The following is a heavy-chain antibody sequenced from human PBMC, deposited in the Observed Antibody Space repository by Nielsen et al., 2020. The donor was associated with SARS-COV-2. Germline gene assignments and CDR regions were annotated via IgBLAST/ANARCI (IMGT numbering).Heavy chain of an antibody. CDR3: AVSGWFNP. J-gene: IGHJ5*02. CDR2: ISDDGSNK. D-gene: IGHD3-10*01. CDR1: GFTFSTYG. V-gene: IGHV3-30*03. Sequence: GESLKISCAASGFTFSTYGMHWVRQAPGKGLEWVALISDDGSNKYYADSVKGRFTISRDNAKNTLYLQMNSLRAEDTAVYYCAVSGWFNPWGQGTLVTVSS.